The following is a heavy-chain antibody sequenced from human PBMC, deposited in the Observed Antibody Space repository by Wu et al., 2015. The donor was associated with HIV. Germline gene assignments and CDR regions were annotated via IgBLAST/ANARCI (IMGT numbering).Heavy chain of an antibody. V-gene: IGHV1-18*01. D-gene: IGHD4-23*01. CDR1: GYTFTNYD. CDR2: ISAYSGNT. CDR3: ARDGVYGVNVGDYSYYYYIDV. J-gene: IGHJ6*03. Sequence: QVQLVQSGAEVKKPGASVKVSCKASGYTFTNYDISWVRQAPGQGLEWMGWISAYSGNTKYAQKLQGRVTMTTDTSTSSAYMELRSLRSDDTAVYYCARDGVYGVNVGDYSYYYYIDVWGKGTTVTVSS.